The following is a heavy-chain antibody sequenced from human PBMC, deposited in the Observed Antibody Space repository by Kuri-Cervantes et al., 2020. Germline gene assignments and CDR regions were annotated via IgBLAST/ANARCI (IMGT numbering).Heavy chain of an antibody. CDR1: GFTFSSYA. J-gene: IGHJ6*02. CDR2: ISYDGSNK. CDR3: ARDAAYDFWSGYYRPLYYHGMDV. V-gene: IGHV3-30-3*01. D-gene: IGHD3-3*01. Sequence: GGSLRLSCAASGFTFSSYAMHWVRQAPGKGLEWVAVISYDGSNKYYADSVKGRFTISRDNSKNTLYLQMNSLRAEDTAVYYCARDAAYDFWSGYYRPLYYHGMDVWGQGTTVTVSS.